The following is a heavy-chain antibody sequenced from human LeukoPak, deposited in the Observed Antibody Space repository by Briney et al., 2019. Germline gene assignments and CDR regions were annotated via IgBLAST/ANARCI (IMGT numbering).Heavy chain of an antibody. D-gene: IGHD5-24*01. CDR2: ISAYNGNT. V-gene: IGHV1-18*01. CDR3: ARDRRRDGYNTFDSYYMDD. J-gene: IGHJ6*03. Sequence: ASVKVSCKASGYTFTSYIISWVRQAPGQGLEWMGWISAYNGNTKYAQKLQGRVTMTTDTSTSTAYMELRSLRSDDTAVYYCARDRRRDGYNTFDSYYMDDWGKGTTVTVSS. CDR1: GYTFTSYI.